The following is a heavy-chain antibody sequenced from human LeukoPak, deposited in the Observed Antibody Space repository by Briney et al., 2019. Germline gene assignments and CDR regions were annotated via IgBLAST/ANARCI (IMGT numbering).Heavy chain of an antibody. CDR2: ISSSGSTI. D-gene: IGHD3-22*01. CDR3: ARDNYDSSGPYYFDY. J-gene: IGHJ4*02. CDR1: GFIFSDYY. Sequence: GGSLRLSCAASGFIFSDYYMSWIRQAPGKGLEWVSYISSSGSTIYYANSVKGRFTISRDKARNSLYLQMNSLRAEDTAVYYCARDNYDSSGPYYFDYWGQGTLVTVSS. V-gene: IGHV3-11*04.